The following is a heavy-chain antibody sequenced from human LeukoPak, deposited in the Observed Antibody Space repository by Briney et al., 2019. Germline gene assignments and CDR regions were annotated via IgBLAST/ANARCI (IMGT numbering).Heavy chain of an antibody. D-gene: IGHD1-26*01. CDR3: ARSRVGATGYYFDY. CDR2: LYPSGGRT. J-gene: IGHJ4*02. Sequence: ASVKVSCKASGYTFTSYYMHWVRQAPGQGLEWMGILYPSGGRTTYGQKFQGRVTMTRDMSTSTVYMELSSLRSEDTALYYCARSRVGATGYYFDYWGQGTLVTVSS. V-gene: IGHV1-46*01. CDR1: GYTFTSYY.